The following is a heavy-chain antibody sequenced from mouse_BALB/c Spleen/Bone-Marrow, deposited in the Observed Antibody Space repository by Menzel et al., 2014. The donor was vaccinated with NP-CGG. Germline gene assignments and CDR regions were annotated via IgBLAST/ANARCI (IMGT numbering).Heavy chain of an antibody. Sequence: EVMLVESGGGLVQPGGSLKLSCAASGFTFSSYGISWVRQTPDKRLELVATINSNGGSTYYPDNVKGRFTISRDGGKNTLYLQMSSLKSEDTAMYYCARDRGGYGNPRSFAYWGQGTLVTVSA. CDR1: GFTFSSYG. V-gene: IGHV5-6-3*01. CDR2: INSNGGST. D-gene: IGHD2-1*01. J-gene: IGHJ3*01. CDR3: ARDRGGYGNPRSFAY.